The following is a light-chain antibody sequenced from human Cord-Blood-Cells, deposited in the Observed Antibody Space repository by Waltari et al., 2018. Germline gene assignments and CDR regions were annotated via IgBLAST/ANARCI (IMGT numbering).Light chain of an antibody. Sequence: QSALTQPASVSGSPGQSITISCTGTSRDDGGYNYVYWYQQHPGKAPKLMIYEVSNRPSGVSNRFSGSKSGNTASLTISGLQAEDEADYYCSSYTSSSTVVFGGGTKLTVL. CDR1: SRDDGGYNY. J-gene: IGLJ2*01. CDR2: EVS. V-gene: IGLV2-14*01. CDR3: SSYTSSSTVV.